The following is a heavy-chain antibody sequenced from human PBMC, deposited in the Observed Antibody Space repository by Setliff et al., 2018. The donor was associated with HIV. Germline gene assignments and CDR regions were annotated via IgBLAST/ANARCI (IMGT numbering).Heavy chain of an antibody. J-gene: IGHJ4*02. CDR1: GGFIGTYY. CDR2: IYRTGKT. V-gene: IGHV4-4*07. CDR3: AGGRYFRDISDSRFDF. Sequence: SETLSLTCTVSGGFIGTYYWSWIRQPAGKGLEWIGRIYRTGKTNYNPSLASRLVMSLDPSKNQFSLKLNSMTAADTAMYYCAGGRYFRDISDSRFDFWGQGKLVTVSS. D-gene: IGHD2-21*02.